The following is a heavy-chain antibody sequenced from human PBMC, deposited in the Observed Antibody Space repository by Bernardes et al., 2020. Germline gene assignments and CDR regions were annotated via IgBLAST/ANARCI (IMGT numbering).Heavy chain of an antibody. Sequence: SETLSLTCTVSGASISSGNDYWNWIRQPGGRGLEWIGRIYTSGGTNYNPSLKSRVTMSIDTSKNQFSLKLTSVTAADTAVYYCAGDNAFWSGFPDVYYNGMDVWGQGTTVTVSS. CDR2: IYTSGGT. J-gene: IGHJ6*02. CDR1: GASISSGNDY. D-gene: IGHD3-3*01. V-gene: IGHV4-61*02. CDR3: AGDNAFWSGFPDVYYNGMDV.